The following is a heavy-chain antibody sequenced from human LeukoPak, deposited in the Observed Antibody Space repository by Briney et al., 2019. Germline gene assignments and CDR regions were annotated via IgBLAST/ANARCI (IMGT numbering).Heavy chain of an antibody. Sequence: SETLSLTCTVSGGSISSGGYYWSWIRQHPGKSLEWIGYIYYSGSTYYNPSLKSRVTISVDTSKNQFSLKLSSVTAADTAVYYCARVGGNPASDAFDIWGQGTMVTVSS. CDR2: IYYSGST. D-gene: IGHD4-23*01. CDR3: ARVGGNPASDAFDI. J-gene: IGHJ3*02. CDR1: GGSISSGGYY. V-gene: IGHV4-31*03.